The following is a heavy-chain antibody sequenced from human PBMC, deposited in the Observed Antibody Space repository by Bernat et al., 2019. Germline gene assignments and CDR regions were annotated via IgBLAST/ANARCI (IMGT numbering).Heavy chain of an antibody. CDR1: GFTFSSYE. V-gene: IGHV3-48*03. Sequence: EVQLVESGGGLVQPGGSLRLSCAASGFTFSSYEMNWVRQAPGKGLEWVSYISSSSSYIYYADSVKGRFTISRDNAKNSLYLQLKSLRAEDTAVSSCARDLRSLYGDYRAFDYWGQGTLVTVSS. CDR2: ISSSSSYI. CDR3: ARDLRSLYGDYRAFDY. D-gene: IGHD4-17*01. J-gene: IGHJ4*02.